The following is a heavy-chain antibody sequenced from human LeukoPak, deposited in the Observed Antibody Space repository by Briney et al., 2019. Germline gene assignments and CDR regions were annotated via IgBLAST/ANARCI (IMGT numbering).Heavy chain of an antibody. CDR3: ARDEATMVRGHDY. J-gene: IGHJ4*02. V-gene: IGHV3-11*04. CDR2: ISSSGNVI. D-gene: IGHD3-10*01. CDR1: GFTFSDYY. Sequence: GGSLRLSCAASGFTFSDYYMSWFRQAPGKGLEWVSYISSSGNVIYYADSVKGRFTISRDNAKNSLYLQMNSLRADDTAVYYCARDEATMVRGHDYWGQGTLVTVSS.